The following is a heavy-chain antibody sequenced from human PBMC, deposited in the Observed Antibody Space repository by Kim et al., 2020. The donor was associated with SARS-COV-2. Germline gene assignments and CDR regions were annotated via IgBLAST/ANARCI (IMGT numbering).Heavy chain of an antibody. J-gene: IGHJ4*02. D-gene: IGHD3-10*01. CDR1: GDSISNYF. CDR3: ARGIEILPIVTFDS. CDR2: VYSTGNT. V-gene: IGHV4-59*01. Sequence: SETLSLTCTVSGDSISNYFWSWIRQPPGKGLEWIGYVYSTGNTNYNPSLKSRVTISLDTSKNQFSLKLNSVTAADTAVYYCARGIEILPIVTFDSWGQGNLVAVSS.